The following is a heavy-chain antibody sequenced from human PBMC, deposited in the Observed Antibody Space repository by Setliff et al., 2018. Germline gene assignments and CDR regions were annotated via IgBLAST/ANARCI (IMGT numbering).Heavy chain of an antibody. Sequence: ASVKVSCKASGYTFTSYAMNWMRQAPGQGLEWMGWINTNTGIPSYAQGFTGRFVFSLDTSVSTAYLQISSLKAEDTALYYCARASRFGTIKYRGDYYMDVWGKGTTVTVSS. V-gene: IGHV7-4-1*02. CDR2: INTNTGIP. J-gene: IGHJ6*03. D-gene: IGHD3-10*01. CDR3: ARASRFGTIKYRGDYYMDV. CDR1: GYTFTSYA.